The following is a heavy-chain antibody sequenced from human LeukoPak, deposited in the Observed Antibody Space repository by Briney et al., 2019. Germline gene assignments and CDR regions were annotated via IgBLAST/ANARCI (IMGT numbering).Heavy chain of an antibody. Sequence: SETLSLTCAVYGGSFSGYYWSWIRQPPGKGLEWIGEINHSGSTNYNPSLKSRVTISVDTSKNQFSLKLSSVTAADTVVYYCARGRNYYDSSGYYYWGQGTLVTVSS. J-gene: IGHJ4*02. CDR3: ARGRNYYDSSGYYY. V-gene: IGHV4-34*01. CDR2: INHSGST. D-gene: IGHD3-22*01. CDR1: GGSFSGYY.